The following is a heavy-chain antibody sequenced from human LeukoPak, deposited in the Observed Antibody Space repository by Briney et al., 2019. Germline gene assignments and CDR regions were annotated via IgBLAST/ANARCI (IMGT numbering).Heavy chain of an antibody. CDR3: ARDADQLLWGYYFDY. J-gene: IGHJ4*02. CDR2: ISSSSSYI. V-gene: IGHV3-21*01. Sequence: GGSLRLSCAACGFTFSSYSMNWVRQAPGKGLEWVSSISSSSSYIYYADSVKGRFTISRDNAKNSLYLQMNSLRAEDTAVYYCARDADQLLWGYYFDYWGQGTLVTVSS. CDR1: GFTFSSYS. D-gene: IGHD2-2*01.